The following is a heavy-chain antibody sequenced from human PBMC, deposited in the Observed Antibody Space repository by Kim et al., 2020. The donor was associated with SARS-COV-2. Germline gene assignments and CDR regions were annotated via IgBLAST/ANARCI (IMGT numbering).Heavy chain of an antibody. CDR2: MNPNSGNT. J-gene: IGHJ5*02. V-gene: IGHV1-8*01. D-gene: IGHD3-9*01. CDR1: GYTFTSYD. CDR3: ARAGRYFDWLRTTLHRNWFDP. Sequence: ASVKVSCKASGYTFTSYDINWVRQATGQGLEWMGWMNPNSGNTGYAQKFQGRVTMTRNTSISTAYMELSSLRSEDTAVYYCARAGRYFDWLRTTLHRNWFDPWGQGTLVPVSS.